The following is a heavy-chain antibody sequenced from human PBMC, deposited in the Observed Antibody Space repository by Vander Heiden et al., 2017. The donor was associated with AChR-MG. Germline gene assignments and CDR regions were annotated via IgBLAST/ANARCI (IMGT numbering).Heavy chain of an antibody. D-gene: IGHD5-12*01. CDR3: VKVGSGYYSGYFDY. CDR2: ISSNGGST. V-gene: IGHV3-64D*06. J-gene: IGHJ4*02. Sequence: EVQLVESGGGLVQPGGSLRLSCSASGFTFSSYAMHWVRQAPGKGLEYVSAISSNGGSTYYADAVKGRFTISRDNSKNTLYLQMSSMRAEDTAVYYCVKVGSGYYSGYFDYWGQGTLVTVSS. CDR1: GFTFSSYA.